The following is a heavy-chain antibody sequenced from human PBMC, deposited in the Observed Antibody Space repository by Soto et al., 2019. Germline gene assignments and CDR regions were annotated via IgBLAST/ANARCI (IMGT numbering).Heavy chain of an antibody. CDR3: ARRRWLTSLYFDY. V-gene: IGHV4-39*01. CDR2: IYYSGST. CDR1: GGSISSSSYY. D-gene: IGHD5-12*01. Sequence: SETLSLTCTVSGGSISSSSYYWGWIRQPPGKGLEWIGSIYYSGSTYYNPSLKSRVTISVDTSKNQFSLKLSSVTAADTAVYYCARRRWLTSLYFDYWGQGTLVTVSS. J-gene: IGHJ4*02.